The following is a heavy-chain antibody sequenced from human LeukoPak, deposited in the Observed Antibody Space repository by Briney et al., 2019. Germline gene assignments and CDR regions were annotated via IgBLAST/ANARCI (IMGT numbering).Heavy chain of an antibody. J-gene: IGHJ4*02. CDR3: ARGRPHGNDY. CDR2: ISHDGII. V-gene: IGHV3-74*01. CDR1: GFTFSSYV. D-gene: IGHD4-23*01. Sequence: QPGGSLRLSCETAGFTFSSYVMHWVRRTPGKGLVWVSRISHDGIISYADSVKGRFSISRDNAKNTLYLQMNSLRVEDTAVYYCARGRPHGNDYWGQGTLVTVSS.